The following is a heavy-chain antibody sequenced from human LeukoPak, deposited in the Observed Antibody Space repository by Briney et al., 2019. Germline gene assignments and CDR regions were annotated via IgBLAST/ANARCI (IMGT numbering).Heavy chain of an antibody. V-gene: IGHV1-2*02. CDR3: ARDRVSSWSRVDY. D-gene: IGHD6-13*01. Sequence: GASVKVSCKASGYTFTGYYMHWVRQAPGQGLEWMEWINPNSGGTNYAQKFQGRVTMTRDTSISTAYMELSRLRSDDTAVYYCARDRVSSWSRVDYWGQGTLVTVSS. J-gene: IGHJ4*02. CDR1: GYTFTGYY. CDR2: INPNSGGT.